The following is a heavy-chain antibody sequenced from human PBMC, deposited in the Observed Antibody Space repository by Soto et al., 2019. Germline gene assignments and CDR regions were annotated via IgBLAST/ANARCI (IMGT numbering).Heavy chain of an antibody. CDR2: ISGGSGNT. V-gene: IGHV1-3*01. CDR1: GYTFTSYT. CDR3: ATDPVLDY. Sequence: ASLKVSCKASGYTFTSYTIHWIRQAPGQRLEWMGWISGGSGNTKYSQKFQDRVTITRDTSASTAYVELSSLRSEDTAVYYCATDPVLDYWGQGTPVTVSS. J-gene: IGHJ4*02. D-gene: IGHD4-17*01.